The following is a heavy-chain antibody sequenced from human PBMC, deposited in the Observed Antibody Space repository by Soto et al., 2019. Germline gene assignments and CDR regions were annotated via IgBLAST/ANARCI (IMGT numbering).Heavy chain of an antibody. Sequence: SETLSLTCAVSGYSISTGYCWGWIRQPPGKGLEWIGMIYHTANTYYNVSLKSRVTISVDTSKNQFSLRLTSVTAADTAVYYCARVMPSLAFDIWGQGTLVTVSS. CDR3: ARVMPSLAFDI. J-gene: IGHJ3*02. CDR1: GYSISTGYC. CDR2: IYHTANT. V-gene: IGHV4-38-2*01. D-gene: IGHD3-16*01.